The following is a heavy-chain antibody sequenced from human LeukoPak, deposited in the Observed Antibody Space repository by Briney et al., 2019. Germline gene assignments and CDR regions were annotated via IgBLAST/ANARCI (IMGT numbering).Heavy chain of an antibody. CDR3: ARGLVFGNYYYYMDV. CDR1: GYTFTVYY. V-gene: IGHV1-69*05. J-gene: IGHJ6*03. D-gene: IGHD1-14*01. CDR2: IIPIFGTS. Sequence: SVKVSCKASGYTFTVYYMHWVRQAPGQGLEWMGRIIPIFGTSNYAQKFQGRVTITTDESTSTAYMELSSLRSEDTAVYYCARGLVFGNYYYYMDVWGKGTTVTVSS.